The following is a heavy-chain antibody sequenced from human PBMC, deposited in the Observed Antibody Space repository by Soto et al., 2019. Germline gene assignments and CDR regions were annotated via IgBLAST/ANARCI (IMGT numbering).Heavy chain of an antibody. J-gene: IGHJ4*02. V-gene: IGHV4-59*01. D-gene: IGHD3-10*01. Sequence: SETLSLTCTVSGGSISSYYWSWIRQPPGKGLEWIGYIYYSGSTNYNPSLKSRVTISVDTSKNQFSLRLSSVTAADTAVYYCARRRQLGGTLFFDFSGQEALVTAAS. CDR3: ARRRQLGGTLFFDF. CDR1: GGSISSYY. CDR2: IYYSGST.